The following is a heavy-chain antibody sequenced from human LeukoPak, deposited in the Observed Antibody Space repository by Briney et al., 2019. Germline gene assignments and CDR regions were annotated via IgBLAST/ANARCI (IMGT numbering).Heavy chain of an antibody. CDR1: GGSISSYY. J-gene: IGHJ4*02. CDR2: IYSSGST. V-gene: IGHV4-59*01. Sequence: PSETLPLTCSVSGGSISSYYWSWIRQPPGKGLEWIGYIYSSGSTNYNPSLKSRVTISVDTSKNQFSLKLSSVTAADTAVYYCARIGHEDYYFDYWGQGTLVTVSS. CDR3: ARIGHEDYYFDY.